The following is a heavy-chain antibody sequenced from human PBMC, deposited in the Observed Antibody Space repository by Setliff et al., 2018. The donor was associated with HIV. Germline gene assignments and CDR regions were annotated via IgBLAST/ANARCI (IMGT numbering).Heavy chain of an antibody. J-gene: IGHJ6*02. V-gene: IGHV1-18*01. D-gene: IGHD3-22*01. CDR3: AREIGDYYDSSGYYPPTDYYYGMDV. Sequence: ASVKVSCKASGYTFTSYDISWVRQAPGQGLEWMGWISAYNGNTNYAQKLQGRVTMTTDTSTSTAYMGLRSLGSDDTAVYYCAREIGDYYDSSGYYPPTDYYYGMDVWGQGTTVTVSS. CDR2: ISAYNGNT. CDR1: GYTFTSYD.